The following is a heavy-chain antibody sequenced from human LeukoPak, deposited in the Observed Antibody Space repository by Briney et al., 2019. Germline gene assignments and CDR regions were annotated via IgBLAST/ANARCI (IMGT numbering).Heavy chain of an antibody. CDR2: IRSKAYGGTT. Sequence: PGRSLRLSCTASGFTFGEYAMSWVRQAPGKGLEWVGFIRSKAYGGTTEYAASVEGRFTISRDDSKSIAYLQMNSLKTEDTAVYYCTRVGIAVAATGYYYMDVWGKGTTVTVSS. J-gene: IGHJ6*03. CDR3: TRVGIAVAATGYYYMDV. D-gene: IGHD6-19*01. V-gene: IGHV3-49*04. CDR1: GFTFGEYA.